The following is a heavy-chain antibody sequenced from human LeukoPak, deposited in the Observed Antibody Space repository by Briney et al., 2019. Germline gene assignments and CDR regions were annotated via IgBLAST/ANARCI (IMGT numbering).Heavy chain of an antibody. CDR3: ASHRGWELSFYAFDM. V-gene: IGHV3-15*01. J-gene: IGHJ3*02. CDR1: GFTFNNYA. CDR2: IKSESDGGTT. D-gene: IGHD3-10*01. Sequence: GGSLRLSCAASGFTFNNYAMSWVRQAPGKGLEWVGRIKSESDGGTTDYAAPVKGRFTISRDDSKNTLYLQMNSLTAEDTAVYHCASHRGWELSFYAFDMWGQGTRVTVSS.